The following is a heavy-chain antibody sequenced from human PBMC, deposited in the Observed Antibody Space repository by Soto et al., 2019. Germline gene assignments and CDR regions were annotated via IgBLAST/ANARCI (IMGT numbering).Heavy chain of an antibody. V-gene: IGHV4-38-2*02. CDR2: IYHGGST. CDR1: GYSISSGCS. D-gene: IGHD3-22*01. Sequence: SQSLSLTWPVYGYSISSGCSWGWLRQPKGMGLEWGASIYHGGSTYYNPSLNSRVTLSIDMTNNHVSLILNSVTAADTAVYYCARVGPWVPYYYDSSPYTFENWFDPWGQGTLVTVSS. J-gene: IGHJ5*02. CDR3: ARVGPWVPYYYDSSPYTFENWFDP.